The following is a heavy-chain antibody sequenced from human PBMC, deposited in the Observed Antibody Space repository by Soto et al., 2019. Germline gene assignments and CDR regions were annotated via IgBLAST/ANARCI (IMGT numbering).Heavy chain of an antibody. D-gene: IGHD6-13*01. CDR2: ISYDGSNK. CDR3: AREGRWTAGGWFDP. Sequence: ESGGGVVQPGRSLRLSCAASGFTFSSYAMHWVRQAPGKGLEWVAVISYDGSNKYYADSVKGRFTISRDNSKNTLYLQMNNLRGENTAVYYWAREGRWTAGGWFDPWGQGTLVTVSS. V-gene: IGHV3-30-3*01. J-gene: IGHJ5*02. CDR1: GFTFSSYA.